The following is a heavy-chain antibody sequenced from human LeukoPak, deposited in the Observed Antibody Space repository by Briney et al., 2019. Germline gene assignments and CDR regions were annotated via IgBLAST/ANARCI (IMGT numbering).Heavy chain of an antibody. CDR1: GFTISSYA. V-gene: IGHV3-30*18. CDR3: AKGKDYYDSSGYDYTHAFDI. CDR2: ISYDGSNK. D-gene: IGHD3-22*01. J-gene: IGHJ3*02. Sequence: PGRSLRLSCAASGFTISSYAMHWVRQPPGKGLEWVAFISYDGSNKYYADSVKGRFTISRDNSKNTLYLQMNSLRAEDTAVYYCAKGKDYYDSSGYDYTHAFDIWGQGTMVTVSS.